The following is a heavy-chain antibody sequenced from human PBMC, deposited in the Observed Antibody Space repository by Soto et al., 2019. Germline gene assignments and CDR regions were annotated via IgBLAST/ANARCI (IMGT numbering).Heavy chain of an antibody. J-gene: IGHJ4*02. Sequence: GGSLRLSCAASGFTFSSYGMHWVRQAPGKGLEWVAVISYDGSNKYYADSVKGRFTISRDNSKNTLYLQMNSLRAEDTAVYYCATGRDYYDSSGYSPFDSWGQGVLVTVSS. D-gene: IGHD3-22*01. CDR2: ISYDGSNK. CDR1: GFTFSSYG. V-gene: IGHV3-30*03. CDR3: ATGRDYYDSSGYSPFDS.